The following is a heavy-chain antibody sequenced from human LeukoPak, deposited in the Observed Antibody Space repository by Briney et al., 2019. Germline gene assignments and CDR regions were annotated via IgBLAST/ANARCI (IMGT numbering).Heavy chain of an antibody. CDR2: IYYSGST. V-gene: IGHV4-39*01. Sequence: SETLSLTCTVSGGSINSSSYYWGWIRPPPGKGVEWIGSIYYSGSTYYNPSLKSRVTISVDTSKNQFSLKLSSVTAADTAVYYCARQLGYCSSTSCYADKVDYWGQGTLVTVSS. CDR1: GGSINSSSYY. D-gene: IGHD2-2*01. CDR3: ARQLGYCSSTSCYADKVDY. J-gene: IGHJ4*02.